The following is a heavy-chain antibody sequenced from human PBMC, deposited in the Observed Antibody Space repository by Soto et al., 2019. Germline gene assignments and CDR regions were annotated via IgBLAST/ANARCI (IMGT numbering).Heavy chain of an antibody. Sequence: QVQLVQSGAEVKEPGSSVRVYCKASGGTFDNFIMNWVRQTPGQGLEWMGGIVPMLGTPTYAEKFKGRVTISATGSTSTMYMEVTSLRSEDTAIYYCGRNGTYSSSLSQYSGMDVWGQGPRSPSP. V-gene: IGHV1-69*01. CDR1: GGTFDNFI. D-gene: IGHD1-26*01. J-gene: IGHJ6*02. CDR3: GRNGTYSSSLSQYSGMDV. CDR2: IVPMLGTP.